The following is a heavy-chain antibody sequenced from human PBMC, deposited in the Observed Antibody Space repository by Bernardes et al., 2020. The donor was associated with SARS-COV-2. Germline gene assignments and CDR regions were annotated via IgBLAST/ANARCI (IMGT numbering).Heavy chain of an antibody. CDR1: GGSISGYY. V-gene: IGHV4-59*01. CDR2: IHHNGVT. D-gene: IGHD3-22*01. J-gene: IGHJ4*02. CDR3: ARDRGRDGGYDY. Sequence: SDTLYLSCTVSGGSISGYYWSWMRQPPGKGLEWIAFIHHNGVTNYNPSLRSRVTISVDTSKNQFSLRLNSVTAADTAIYYCARDRGRDGGYDYWGQGTLVTVSS.